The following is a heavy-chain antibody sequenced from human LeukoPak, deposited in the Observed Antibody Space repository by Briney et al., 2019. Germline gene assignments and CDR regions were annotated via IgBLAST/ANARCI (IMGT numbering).Heavy chain of an antibody. J-gene: IGHJ4*02. V-gene: IGHV1-18*01. CDR1: GYTFTSYG. CDR2: ISAYNGNT. Sequence: ASVKASCKASGYTFTSYGISWVRQAPGQGLEWMGWISAYNGNTNYAQKLQGRVTMTTDTSTSTAYMELRSLRSDDTAVYYCARDREVLWFGESPDYWGQGTLVTVSS. CDR3: ARDREVLWFGESPDY. D-gene: IGHD3-10*01.